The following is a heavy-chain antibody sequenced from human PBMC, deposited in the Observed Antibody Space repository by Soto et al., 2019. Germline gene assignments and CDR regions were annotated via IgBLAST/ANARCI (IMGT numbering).Heavy chain of an antibody. J-gene: IGHJ6*02. Sequence: PGGSLRLSCAASGFTFSSYEMNWVRQAPGKGLEWVSYISSSGSTIYYADPVKGRFTISRDNAKNSLYLQMNSLRAEDTAVYYCARSITIFGVVIKKYYYYGMDVWGQGTTVTVSS. D-gene: IGHD3-3*01. CDR1: GFTFSSYE. CDR2: ISSSGSTI. V-gene: IGHV3-48*03. CDR3: ARSITIFGVVIKKYYYYGMDV.